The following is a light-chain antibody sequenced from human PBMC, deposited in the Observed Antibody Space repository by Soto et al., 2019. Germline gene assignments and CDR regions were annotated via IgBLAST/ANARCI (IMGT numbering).Light chain of an antibody. J-gene: IGKJ1*01. CDR3: QQYHSLPRT. CDR1: QSVSTNY. CDR2: GAH. V-gene: IGKV3-20*01. Sequence: IVLTQSPGTLSLSPGERATLSCRASQSVSTNYLAWFQQKPGQAPRLLIYGAHIRAIGIADRFRGSGSGTDFTLTISRLEPEDFAVYYCQQYHSLPRTFGQGTKVDTK.